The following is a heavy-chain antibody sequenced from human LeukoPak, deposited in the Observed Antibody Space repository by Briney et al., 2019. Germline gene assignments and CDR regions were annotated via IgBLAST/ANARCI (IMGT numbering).Heavy chain of an antibody. CDR2: ISGTSGRT. J-gene: IGHJ4*02. Sequence: GGSLRLSCAASGFTFSSYAMHWVRQAPGKGLEWVSAISGTSGRTYYADSVKGRFTISRDNSKNTLYLQMNGLRAEDTAVYYCAKQLEYCSDGSCYFPYWGQGTLVTVSS. CDR3: AKQLEYCSDGSCYFPY. CDR1: GFTFSSYA. V-gene: IGHV3-23*01. D-gene: IGHD2-15*01.